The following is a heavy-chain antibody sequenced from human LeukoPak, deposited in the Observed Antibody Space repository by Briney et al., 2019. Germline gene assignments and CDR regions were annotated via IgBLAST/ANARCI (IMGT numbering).Heavy chain of an antibody. V-gene: IGHV1-2*02. CDR1: GYTFTGYY. Sequence: ASVKVSCKASGYTFTGYYMHWMRQAPGQGLEWMGWINPNSGGTKYAQKFQGRVTMTRDTSISTAYMELSRLRSDDTAVYYCARIAVAGTFGWFDPWGQGTLVTVSS. CDR2: INPNSGGT. CDR3: ARIAVAGTFGWFDP. J-gene: IGHJ5*02. D-gene: IGHD6-19*01.